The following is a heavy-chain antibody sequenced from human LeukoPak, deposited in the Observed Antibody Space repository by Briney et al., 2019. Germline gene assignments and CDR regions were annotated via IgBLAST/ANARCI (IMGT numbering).Heavy chain of an antibody. J-gene: IGHJ1*01. CDR1: GGSISSSNYY. V-gene: IGHV4-39*07. Sequence: PSETLSLTCTVSGGSISSSNYYWGWIRQTPGKGLEWIGSIYYTGSTYYKPSLKSRVTISVDTSKNQFSLKLSSVTAADTAVYYCAKEWSFHGACITMHWGQGTLVTVSS. CDR2: IYYTGST. D-gene: IGHD3-10*01. CDR3: AKEWSFHGACITMH.